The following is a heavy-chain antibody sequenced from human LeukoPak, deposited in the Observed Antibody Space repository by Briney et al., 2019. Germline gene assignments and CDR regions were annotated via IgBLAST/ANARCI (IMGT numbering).Heavy chain of an antibody. CDR3: ARGGYSRSSEYYYGMDV. V-gene: IGHV1-2*02. Sequence: GSVKVSCKASGFTFTGFYMHWVRQAPGQGLEWMGWINPNSGGTNYAQKFQGRVTMTRDTSINTAYMELSRLRPDDTAVYYCARGGYSRSSEYYYGMDVWGQGTTVTVSS. D-gene: IGHD6-6*01. CDR2: INPNSGGT. J-gene: IGHJ6*02. CDR1: GFTFTGFY.